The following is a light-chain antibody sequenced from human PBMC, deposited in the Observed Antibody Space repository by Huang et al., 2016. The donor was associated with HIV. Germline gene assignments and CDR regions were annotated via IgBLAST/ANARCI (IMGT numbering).Light chain of an antibody. J-gene: IGKJ4*01. CDR3: QQTYSAPVT. CDR1: QRISSH. V-gene: IGKV1-39*01. Sequence: DIQVTQSPSSLSVSVGDRVTITCRTSQRISSHLSWYQQKIGKGPKLLIYSSTVLQSGVPSRFTGSGSGTDFTLTINILQPEDFATYYCQQTYSAPVTFGGGTRVGIK. CDR2: SST.